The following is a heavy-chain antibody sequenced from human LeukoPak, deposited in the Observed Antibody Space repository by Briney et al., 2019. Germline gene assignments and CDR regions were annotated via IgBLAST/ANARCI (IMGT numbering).Heavy chain of an antibody. CDR1: GFPFNYAW. CDR2: IKSKNDGGAS. CDR3: STECYYDDTLRNDF. J-gene: IGHJ4*02. D-gene: IGHD3-16*01. Sequence: PGGSLRLSCAASGFPFNYAWMHWVRQAPGKGLERVGRIKSKNDGGASDYAAPVKGRFTISRDDSRNMVYLHMNSLKADDTAVYYCSTECYYDDTLRNDFWGPGTLVTVSS. V-gene: IGHV3-15*05.